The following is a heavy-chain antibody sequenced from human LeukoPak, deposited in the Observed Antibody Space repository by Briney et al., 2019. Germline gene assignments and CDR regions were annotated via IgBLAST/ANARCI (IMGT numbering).Heavy chain of an antibody. CDR2: IYPDDSDT. CDR3: ARPNITSYYSRGYDAFDV. Sequence: PGESLKISCKGSGYRFNAYWIAWVRQMPAKGLEWMWNIYPDDSDTRYSPSFQGQVTISADKSVRTAYLQWSSLKASDTAMYYCARPNITSYYSRGYDAFDVWGQGTMVTVSS. D-gene: IGHD3-22*01. J-gene: IGHJ3*01. V-gene: IGHV5-51*01. CDR1: GYRFNAYW.